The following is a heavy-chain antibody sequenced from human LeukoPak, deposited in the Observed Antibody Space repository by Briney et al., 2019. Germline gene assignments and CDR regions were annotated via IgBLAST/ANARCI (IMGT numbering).Heavy chain of an antibody. D-gene: IGHD2-15*01. Sequence: GESLKISCKGSGYSFTNYWIGWVRQMPGKGLEWMWIIYPGDSDTRYSPSFQGQVTISADKSISTAYLQWSSLKASDSAMYYCALKSRGYCSGGRCYIGYWGQGTLVTVSS. CDR3: ALKSRGYCSGGRCYIGY. V-gene: IGHV5-51*01. J-gene: IGHJ4*02. CDR1: GYSFTNYW. CDR2: IYPGDSDT.